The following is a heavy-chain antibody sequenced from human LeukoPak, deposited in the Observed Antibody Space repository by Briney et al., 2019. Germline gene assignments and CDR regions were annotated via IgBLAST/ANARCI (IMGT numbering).Heavy chain of an antibody. J-gene: IGHJ4*02. CDR3: ARGADGGSGNLADYFDC. CDR1: GFTFSNYA. D-gene: IGHD3-10*01. Sequence: GGSLRLSCAASGFTFSNYAMHWVRQAPGKGLEWVAVISYHGMSKFYADSVKGRFTISRDSSKNALYLQMNSLRPEDTAVYFCARGADGGSGNLADYFDCWGQGSPVTVSS. CDR2: ISYHGMSK. V-gene: IGHV3-30*04.